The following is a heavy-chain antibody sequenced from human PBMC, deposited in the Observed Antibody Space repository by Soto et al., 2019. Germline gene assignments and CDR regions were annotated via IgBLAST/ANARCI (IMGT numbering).Heavy chain of an antibody. CDR3: AKDDETSSHYSRLDF. D-gene: IGHD3-22*01. CDR2: TWSGGRGE. J-gene: IGHJ4*02. Sequence: QVQLVESGGGVVQPGTSLRLSCAASGFAFSYNGIHWVRQAPGKGLEWVAVTWSGGRGEYYADSVRGRFTISRDNSKTTVYLQMNILRGEDTAVYYCAKDDETSSHYSRLDFRGQGTRVTVSS. CDR1: GFAFSYNG. V-gene: IGHV3-33*06.